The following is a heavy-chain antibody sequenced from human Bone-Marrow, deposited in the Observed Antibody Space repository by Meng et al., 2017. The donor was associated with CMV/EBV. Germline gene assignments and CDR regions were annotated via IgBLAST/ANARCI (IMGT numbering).Heavy chain of an antibody. CDR2: INPNSGGT. D-gene: IGHD5-18*01. V-gene: IGHV1-2*02. CDR3: ARGGGYSYGYSSGCDP. CDR1: GGTFSSYA. Sequence: ASVKVSCKASGGTFSSYAFSWVLQAPGQGLEWMGGINPNSGGTNYAQKFHGRVTMTRDTSISTAYMELSRLRSDETAVYYCARGGGYSYGYSSGCDPWG. J-gene: IGHJ5*02.